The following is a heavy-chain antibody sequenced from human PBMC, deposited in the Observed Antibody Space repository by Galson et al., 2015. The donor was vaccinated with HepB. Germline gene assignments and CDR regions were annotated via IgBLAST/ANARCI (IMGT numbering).Heavy chain of an antibody. Sequence: SLRLSCAASGFTVSSNYMSWVRQAPAKGLEWVSVIYVGGDTYYADSVKGRFTITRDNSKNTVYLQMNSLRAEDTAVYYCARAPSNDFWSGYYEGWYFDLWGRGTLVTVSS. J-gene: IGHJ2*01. CDR2: IYVGGDT. V-gene: IGHV3-53*01. D-gene: IGHD3-3*01. CDR3: ARAPSNDFWSGYYEGWYFDL. CDR1: GFTVSSNY.